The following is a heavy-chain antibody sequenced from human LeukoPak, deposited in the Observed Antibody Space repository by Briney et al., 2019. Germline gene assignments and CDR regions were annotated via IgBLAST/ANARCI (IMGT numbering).Heavy chain of an antibody. CDR1: GFPFSSYG. Sequence: GGSLRLSCAASGFPFSSYGMHWVRQAPGKGLEWVARLVYDERNDYANSVKGRFTISRDNSKNTLYLQMDNLRVDDTAVYYCARDLSAAFDFWGQGILVTVSS. CDR3: ARDLSAAFDF. V-gene: IGHV3-33*01. D-gene: IGHD6-19*01. CDR2: LVYDERN. J-gene: IGHJ5*01.